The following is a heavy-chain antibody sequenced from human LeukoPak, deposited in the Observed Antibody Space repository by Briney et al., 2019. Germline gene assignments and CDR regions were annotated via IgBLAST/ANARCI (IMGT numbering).Heavy chain of an antibody. J-gene: IGHJ4*02. D-gene: IGHD1-26*01. CDR2: IYSGGGT. V-gene: IGHV3-66*01. CDR3: ARDSGGSYYTDY. Sequence: GGSLRLSCAASGFTVSNNYMSWVRQAPGRGLEWVSVIYSGGGTYYADSVKGRFTISRDNSKNTLYLQMNSLRAEDTAVYYCARDSGGSYYTDYWGQGTLVTVSS. CDR1: GFTVSNNY.